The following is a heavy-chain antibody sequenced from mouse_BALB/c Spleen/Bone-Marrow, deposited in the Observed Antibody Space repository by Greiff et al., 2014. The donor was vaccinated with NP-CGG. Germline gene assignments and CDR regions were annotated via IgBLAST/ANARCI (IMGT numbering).Heavy chain of an antibody. Sequence: VQLVESGAELAKPGASVKMSCKASGYTFTSYWMHWVKQRPGQGLEWIGYINPSTGYTEYNQKFKDKATLTADKSSSTAYMQLSSLTSEDSAVYYCARRAVRYFDYWGQGTTLTVSS. D-gene: IGHD2-13*01. CDR2: INPSTGYT. CDR3: ARRAVRYFDY. J-gene: IGHJ2*01. V-gene: IGHV1-7*01. CDR1: GYTFTSYW.